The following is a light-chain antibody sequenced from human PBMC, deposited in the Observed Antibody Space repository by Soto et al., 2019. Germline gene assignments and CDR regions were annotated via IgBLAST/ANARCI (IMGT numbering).Light chain of an antibody. V-gene: IGLV1-40*01. CDR2: CNS. J-gene: IGLJ1*01. CDR1: SSNIGAGYD. CDR3: QSYDSSLSGSYV. Sequence: QSVLTQPPSVSGAPGQSVTISCTGSSSNIGAGYDVHWYQQLPGTAPKLLIYCNSNRPSGVPDRFSGSKSGTSASLAITGLQAEDEADYYCQSYDSSLSGSYVFGSGTKVTVL.